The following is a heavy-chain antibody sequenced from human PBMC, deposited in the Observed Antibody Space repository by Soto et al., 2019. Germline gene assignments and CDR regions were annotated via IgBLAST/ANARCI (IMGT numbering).Heavy chain of an antibody. CDR1: GDSIDNTVFF. Sequence: SETLSLTCSVSGDSIDNTVFFWNWIRQHPEKGLEWIGYISSSGKTYYNPSLKRRVTMSLDTSRNQFSLNLTSVTAADTAVYFCARHLSGDYPNSNWFDPWGQGTLVTVSS. J-gene: IGHJ5*02. CDR3: ARHLSGDYPNSNWFDP. D-gene: IGHD4-17*01. V-gene: IGHV4-31*03. CDR2: ISSSGKT.